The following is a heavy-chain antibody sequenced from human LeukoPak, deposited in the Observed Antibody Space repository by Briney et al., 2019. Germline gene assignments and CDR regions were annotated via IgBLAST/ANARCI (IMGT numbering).Heavy chain of an antibody. J-gene: IGHJ6*03. D-gene: IGHD5-12*01. Sequence: ASVKVSCKASGYTFTSYDINWVRQATGQGLEWMGWMNPNSGNTGYAQKFQGRVTMTRNTSISTAYMELSSLRSEDTAVYYCARGPPRGIVATILHVNYYYYMDVGGKGTTVTVS. CDR1: GYTFTSYD. V-gene: IGHV1-8*01. CDR2: MNPNSGNT. CDR3: ARGPPRGIVATILHVNYYYYMDV.